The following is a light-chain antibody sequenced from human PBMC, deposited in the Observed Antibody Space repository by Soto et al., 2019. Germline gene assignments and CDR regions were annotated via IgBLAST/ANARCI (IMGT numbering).Light chain of an antibody. J-gene: IGKJ2*01. CDR1: QSISSW. V-gene: IGKV1-5*03. CDR3: QQYNSFSSYT. Sequence: DIQMTQSPSTLSASVGDRVTITCRASQSISSWLAWYQQKPGKAPKLLIYKASSLHVGVPSRFSGSGSGAEFTLTISSLQPDDFTACYCQQYNSFSSYTFGQGTKLEIK. CDR2: KAS.